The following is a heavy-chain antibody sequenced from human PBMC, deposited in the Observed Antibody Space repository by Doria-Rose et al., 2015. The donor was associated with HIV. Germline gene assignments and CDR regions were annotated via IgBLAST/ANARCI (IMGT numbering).Heavy chain of an antibody. Sequence: QVQLVQSGPVLVKPAETLTLTCTVSGVSLSSPGMGVSWIRQPPGKALEWLANILSDDERSYKTSLKSRLTISRGTSKSQVFLTMTDMDPVDIATYYCARIKSSRWYHKYYFDFWGQGTLVIVSA. D-gene: IGHD6-13*01. CDR1: GVSLSSPGMG. CDR3: ARIKSSRWYHKYYFDF. V-gene: IGHV2-26*01. CDR2: ILSDDER. J-gene: IGHJ4*02.